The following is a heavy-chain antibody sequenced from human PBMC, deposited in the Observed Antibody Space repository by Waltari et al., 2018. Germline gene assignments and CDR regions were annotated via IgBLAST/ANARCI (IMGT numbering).Heavy chain of an antibody. Sequence: QVHLVESGGGVVQPGRSLRLSCAASEFTFRSYAMHWVRQAPGRGPEWGAVISYNERNIYYGDSVKGRFIISRDNARKMLYLQMNSLRTEDTAVYYCARDYCDRTNCHGMDVWGQGTTVTVSS. CDR1: EFTFRSYA. V-gene: IGHV3-30*04. CDR3: ARDYCDRTNCHGMDV. CDR2: ISYNERNI. D-gene: IGHD3-22*01. J-gene: IGHJ6*02.